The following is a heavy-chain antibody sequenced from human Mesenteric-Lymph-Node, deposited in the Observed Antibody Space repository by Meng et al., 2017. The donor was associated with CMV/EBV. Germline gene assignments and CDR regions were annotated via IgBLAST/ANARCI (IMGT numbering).Heavy chain of an antibody. CDR2: INAGSGST. V-gene: IGHV1-3*01. J-gene: IGHJ4*02. Sequence: CKASGYTFTTYAMHWVRQAPGQRPEWMGWINAGSGSTKYSQKFQGRVTITRDTSASTVYMELSSLRSEDTAVYYCARSLAVAAPPDYWGQGTLVTVSS. CDR3: ARSLAVAAPPDY. CDR1: GYTFTTYA. D-gene: IGHD6-25*01.